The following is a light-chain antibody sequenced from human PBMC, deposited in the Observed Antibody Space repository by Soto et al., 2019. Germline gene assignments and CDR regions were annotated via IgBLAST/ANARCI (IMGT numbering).Light chain of an antibody. Sequence: EVVLSQSPAILSLSPGERATLSCRASQSVSVNLGWYQQKPGQAPRPLIYSASDRAPGMPARCSGSGSGADFTLTISSLEPEDFAVYYCQERNRWPRGTFGAGTKVDIK. CDR3: QERNRWPRGT. V-gene: IGKV3-11*01. CDR1: QSVSVN. J-gene: IGKJ4*01. CDR2: SAS.